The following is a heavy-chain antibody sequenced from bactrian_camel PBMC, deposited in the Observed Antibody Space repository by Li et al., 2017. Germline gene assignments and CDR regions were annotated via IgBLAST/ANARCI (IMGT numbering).Heavy chain of an antibody. CDR2: INPGSGTT. V-gene: IGHV3S40*01. CDR3: AASGSFACGGSWRFVTAGGFAG. D-gene: IGHD2*01. Sequence: VQLVESGGGLVESGGSLRLTCATSGLSPFTAYRLSWVRQAPGKGLEWVSTINPGSGTTTTYAESVKGRFTISLDNARNTVYLQMNSLKPEDTAMYYCAASGSFACGGSWRFVTAGGFAGWGQGTQVTVS. CDR1: GLSPFTAYR. J-gene: IGHJ4*01.